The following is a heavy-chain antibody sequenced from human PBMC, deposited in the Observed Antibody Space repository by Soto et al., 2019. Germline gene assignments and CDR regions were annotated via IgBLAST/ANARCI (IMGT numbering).Heavy chain of an antibody. D-gene: IGHD3-3*01. CDR2: MNPNSGNT. J-gene: IGHJ5*02. CDR1: GYTFTSYD. Sequence: GASVKVSCKASGYTFTSYDINWVRQATGQGLEWMGWMNPNSGNTGYAQKFQGRVTMTRNTSISTAYMELSSLRSEDTAVYYCARGPVFWSGYYEAWAGADWVEFDPWGQGTLVTVSS. CDR3: ARGPVFWSGYYEAWAGADWVEFDP. V-gene: IGHV1-8*01.